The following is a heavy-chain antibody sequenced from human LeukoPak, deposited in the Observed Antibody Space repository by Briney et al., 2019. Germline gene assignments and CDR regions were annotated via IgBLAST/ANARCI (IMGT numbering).Heavy chain of an antibody. Sequence: GESLKISCKVSGYIFSNYWIVWVRQMPGKGLEWMGIIYPGDSETRYSPSFQGQVTISVDKSISTAYLQWSSLKASDTAMYYCARRGDGYSLDSWGRGTLVTVSS. CDR3: ARRGDGYSLDS. J-gene: IGHJ4*02. D-gene: IGHD5-24*01. CDR1: GYIFSNYW. V-gene: IGHV5-51*01. CDR2: IYPGDSET.